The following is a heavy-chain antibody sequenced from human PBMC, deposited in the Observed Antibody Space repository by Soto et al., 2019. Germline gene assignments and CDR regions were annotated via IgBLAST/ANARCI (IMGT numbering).Heavy chain of an antibody. Sequence: SVKVSCKASGGTFSMYAISGVVQSALRGREWMGGIIPIFGTANYAQKFQGRVTITADESTSTAYMELSSLRSEDTAVYYCASFYYYDSSGYDPSYYFDYWGQGTLVTVSS. CDR3: ASFYYYDSSGYDPSYYFDY. CDR2: IIPIFGTA. CDR1: GGTFSMYA. V-gene: IGHV1-69*13. J-gene: IGHJ4*02. D-gene: IGHD3-22*01.